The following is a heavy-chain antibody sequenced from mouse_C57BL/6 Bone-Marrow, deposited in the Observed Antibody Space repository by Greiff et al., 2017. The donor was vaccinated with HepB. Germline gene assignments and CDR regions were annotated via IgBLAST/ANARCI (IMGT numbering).Heavy chain of an antibody. Sequence: EVQLMESGGGLVQPGGSLSLSCAASGFTFTGYYMSWVRQPPGKALEWFGFIRNKANGYTTEYSASVKGQFTISRDNSQSIIYRRMNALGAEDSATYDCARLGGAMDYWGQGTSVTVSS. J-gene: IGHJ4*01. D-gene: IGHD4-1*01. CDR3: ARLGGAMDY. CDR1: GFTFTGYY. V-gene: IGHV7-3*01. CDR2: IRNKANGYTT.